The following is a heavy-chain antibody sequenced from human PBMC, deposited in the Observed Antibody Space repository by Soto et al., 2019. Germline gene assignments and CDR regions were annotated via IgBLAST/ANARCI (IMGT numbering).Heavy chain of an antibody. CDR2: IYYSGST. CDR3: ARLEGQAGTSQH. D-gene: IGHD1-1*01. Sequence: SGTLSLTFTVSDGSISSRGYYWGWIRQPPGKGLEWIGSIYYSGSTYYNPSLKSRVTISVDTSKNQFSLKLSSVTAADTALYYCARLEGQAGTSQHWGQGTLVTVSS. CDR1: DGSISSRGYY. J-gene: IGHJ1*01. V-gene: IGHV4-39*01.